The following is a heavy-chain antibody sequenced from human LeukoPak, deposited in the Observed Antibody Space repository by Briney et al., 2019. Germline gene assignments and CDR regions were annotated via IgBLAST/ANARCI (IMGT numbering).Heavy chain of an antibody. CDR3: TTQKSPIAAAGHVYYYGMDV. CDR2: IKSKTDGGTT. CDR1: GFTFSNAW. V-gene: IGHV3-15*01. D-gene: IGHD6-13*01. Sequence: SGGSLRLSCAASGFTFSNAWMSWVRQAPGKGLEWVGRIKSKTDGGTTDYAAPVKGRFTISRDDSKNTLYLQMNSLKTEDTAVYYCTTQKSPIAAAGHVYYYGMDVWGQGTTVTVSS. J-gene: IGHJ6*02.